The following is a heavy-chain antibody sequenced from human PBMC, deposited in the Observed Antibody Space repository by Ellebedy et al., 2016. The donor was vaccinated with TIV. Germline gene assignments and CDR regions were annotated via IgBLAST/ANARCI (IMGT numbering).Heavy chain of an antibody. CDR3: ARASLVRGIAG. CDR2: ITHREST. V-gene: IGHV4-34*01. Sequence: SETLSLXCEFDSGSFSGYYWAWIRQPPGKGLEWIGKITHRESTFYNSSLESRVTISLDTSKKQFSLKMTSMTAADTAMYYCARASLVRGIAGWGQGTLISVSS. J-gene: IGHJ4*02. CDR1: SGSFSGYY. D-gene: IGHD3-10*01.